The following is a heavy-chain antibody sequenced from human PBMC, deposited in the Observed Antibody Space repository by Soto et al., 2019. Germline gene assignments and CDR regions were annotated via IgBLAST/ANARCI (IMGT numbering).Heavy chain of an antibody. CDR1: GFTVSGDH. CDR2: IYYGGTT. CDR3: AREAAGFDI. J-gene: IGHJ3*02. V-gene: IGHV3-53*02. Sequence: QLVETGGGLMQPGGSLRLSCAASGFTVSGDHMSWVRQAPGKGLEWIAVIYYGGTTYYADSVQGRFTVSRDSSKNTLHLQMNDLRADDTAVYYCAREAAGFDIWGQGTMVTVSS. D-gene: IGHD6-13*01.